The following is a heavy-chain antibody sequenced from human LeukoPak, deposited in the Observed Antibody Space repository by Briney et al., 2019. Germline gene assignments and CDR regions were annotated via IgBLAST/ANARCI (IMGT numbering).Heavy chain of an antibody. V-gene: IGHV3-23*01. J-gene: IGHJ4*02. D-gene: IGHD3-10*01. CDR1: GFTFSSYA. CDR2: IGSGGDT. Sequence: PGGSLRLSCAASGFTFSSYAMTWVRQSPGKGLEWVSVIGSGGDTYYSDSVQGRFTISRDNSKNTLYLQMNSLRADDTAVYYSAKYYAARSRSFDFWGQGTLVTVSS. CDR3: AKYYAARSRSFDF.